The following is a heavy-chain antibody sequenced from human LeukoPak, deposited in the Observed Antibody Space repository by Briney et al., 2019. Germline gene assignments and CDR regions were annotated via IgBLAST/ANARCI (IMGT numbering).Heavy chain of an antibody. J-gene: IGHJ5*02. CDR3: ARRRTIFGVVIHYNWFDP. V-gene: IGHV4-39*01. CDR1: GGSISSSSYY. CDR2: IHYSGST. Sequence: SETLSLTCTVSGGSISSSSYYWGWIRQPPGTGLEWIGSIHYSGSTYYNPSLKSRVTISVDTSKNQFSLKLSSVTAADTAVYSCARRRTIFGVVIHYNWFDPWGQGTLVTVSS. D-gene: IGHD3-3*01.